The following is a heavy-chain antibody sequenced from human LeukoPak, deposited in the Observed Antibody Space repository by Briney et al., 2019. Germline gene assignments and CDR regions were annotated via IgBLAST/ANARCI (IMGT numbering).Heavy chain of an antibody. CDR3: ARDSSLRYFDY. CDR2: IYTSGST. V-gene: IGHV4-61*02. Sequence: SETLSLTCTVSGYSISSGHYWSWIRQPAGKGLEWIGRIYTSGSTNYNPSLKSRVTISADTSKNQFSLKLSSVTAADTAVYYCARDSSLRYFDYWGQGTLVTVSS. J-gene: IGHJ4*02. D-gene: IGHD3-16*02. CDR1: GYSISSGHY.